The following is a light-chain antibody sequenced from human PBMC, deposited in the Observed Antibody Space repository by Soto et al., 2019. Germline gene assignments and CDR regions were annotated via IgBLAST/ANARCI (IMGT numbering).Light chain of an antibody. V-gene: IGKV3-11*01. Sequence: EIVLTQSPATLSLSPGERASLSCRASQSIRTYLAWYQQKPGQAPRLLIYDASNRATGIPARFSGSGSGTDFTLTISSLEAEDLAVYYCQQRANWPLTFGGGSKVEIQ. CDR2: DAS. J-gene: IGKJ4*01. CDR3: QQRANWPLT. CDR1: QSIRTY.